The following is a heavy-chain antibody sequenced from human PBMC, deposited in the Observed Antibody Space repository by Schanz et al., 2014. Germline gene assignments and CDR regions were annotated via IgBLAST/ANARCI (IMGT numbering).Heavy chain of an antibody. D-gene: IGHD6-19*01. CDR3: ARGGYSSGWDDRDIAHFDY. J-gene: IGHJ4*02. Sequence: QVQLVQSGAEVKKPGSPVKVSCKSSGGTFSSYAISWVRQAPGQGLEWMGRIIPILGIATYAQKFQGRLTITADKSTSTAYMELSGLRSDDTAVYYCARGGYSSGWDDRDIAHFDYWGQGTLXTVSS. CDR2: IIPILGIA. CDR1: GGTFSSYA. V-gene: IGHV1-69*04.